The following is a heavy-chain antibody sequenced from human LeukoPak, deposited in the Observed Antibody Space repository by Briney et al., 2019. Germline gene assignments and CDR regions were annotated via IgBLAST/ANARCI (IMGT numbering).Heavy chain of an antibody. D-gene: IGHD3-22*01. CDR3: AGSRITMISGFDP. J-gene: IGHJ5*02. CDR2: ISSSSSYI. Sequence: PGGSLRLSCAASEFSVGSNYMTWVRQAPGKGLEWVSSISSSSSYIYYADSVKGRFTISRDNAKNSLYLQMNSLRAEDTAVYYCAGSRITMISGFDPWGQGTLVTVSS. V-gene: IGHV3-21*01. CDR1: EFSVGSNY.